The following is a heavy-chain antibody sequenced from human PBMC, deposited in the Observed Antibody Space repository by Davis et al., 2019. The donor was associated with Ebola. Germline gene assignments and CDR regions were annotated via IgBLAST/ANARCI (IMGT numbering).Heavy chain of an antibody. D-gene: IGHD3-22*01. CDR2: IIPIFGTA. CDR3: ARGREWWLLLEGESSFDY. Sequence: SVKVSCKASGGTFSSYAISWVRQAPGQGLEWMGGIIPIFGTANYAPKFQGRVTITADESTSTAYMELSSLRSEDTAVYYCARGREWWLLLEGESSFDYWGQGTLVTVSS. V-gene: IGHV1-69*13. J-gene: IGHJ4*02. CDR1: GGTFSSYA.